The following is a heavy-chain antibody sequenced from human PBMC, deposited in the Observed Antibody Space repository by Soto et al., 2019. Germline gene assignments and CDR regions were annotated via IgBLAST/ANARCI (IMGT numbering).Heavy chain of an antibody. Sequence: QVQLVQSGAEVKKPGASVKVSCKASGYTFTSYGISWVRQAPGQGLEWMGWISAYNGNTNYAQKLQGRVTMTTDTSTSTAYMELRSLRSDDTAVYYCARERTMIVVVTESSLRRERRYCDLWGRGTLVTVSS. CDR3: ARERTMIVVVTESSLRRERRYCDL. CDR1: GYTFTSYG. J-gene: IGHJ2*01. CDR2: ISAYNGNT. V-gene: IGHV1-18*01. D-gene: IGHD3-22*01.